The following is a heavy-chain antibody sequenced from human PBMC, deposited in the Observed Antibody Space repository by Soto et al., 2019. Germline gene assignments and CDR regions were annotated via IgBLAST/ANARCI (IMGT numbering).Heavy chain of an antibody. Sequence: PGGSVRLSCAAAVFPFGEYALHLVRRATGKGLEWVASVTWNSDMIGYADSVKGRFTLSRDNGENSLYLQMSSLRRQDTAVYYCAKVGYAYGFSPMDLWGLGSTVTVPS. CDR1: VFPFGEYA. J-gene: IGHJ6*02. V-gene: IGHV3-9*01. D-gene: IGHD2-2*01. CDR2: VTWNSDMI. CDR3: AKVGYAYGFSPMDL.